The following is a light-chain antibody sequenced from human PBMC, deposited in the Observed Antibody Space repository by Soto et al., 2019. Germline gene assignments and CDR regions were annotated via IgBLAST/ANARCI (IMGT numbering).Light chain of an antibody. CDR3: QQHTNWPLT. V-gene: IGKV3-11*01. CDR2: DAS. J-gene: IGKJ4*01. CDR1: QSVSSF. Sequence: ETVLTQSPATLSLSPGEGATLSCRASQSVSSFLAWYQQKPGQAPRLLIYDASNRATGIPARFSGSGSGTDFTLTISSLEPEDFAAYYCQQHTNWPLTFGGGTKVEIK.